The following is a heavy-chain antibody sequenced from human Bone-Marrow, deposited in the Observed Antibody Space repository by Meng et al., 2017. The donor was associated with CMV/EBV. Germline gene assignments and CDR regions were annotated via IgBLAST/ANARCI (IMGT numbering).Heavy chain of an antibody. Sequence: SWAASGFTFSTAWMNWVRQATGKGLEWVGRIKSKTDGGTTDYAAPVKGRFTISRDDSKNTLYLQMNSLKTEDTAVYYCTTDRVWANGYWGQGTLVTVSS. J-gene: IGHJ4*02. CDR1: GFTFSTAW. V-gene: IGHV3-15*07. CDR3: TTDRVWANGY. D-gene: IGHD6-13*01. CDR2: IKSKTDGGTT.